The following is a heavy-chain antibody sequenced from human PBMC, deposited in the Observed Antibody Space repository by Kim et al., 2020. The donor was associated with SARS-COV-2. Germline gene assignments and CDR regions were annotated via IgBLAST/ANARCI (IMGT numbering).Heavy chain of an antibody. J-gene: IGHJ3*02. CDR2: IYPDDSNT. V-gene: IGHV5-51*01. CDR1: GYPFPLFW. CDR3: ARPRGWPNAFDI. D-gene: IGHD6-19*01. Sequence: GESLKISCKASGYPFPLFWIGWVRQMPGKGLEWMGSIYPDDSNTKYNSSFQGQVIISADKSITTAYLQWSSLKASDTAIYCARPRGWPNAFDIWGQVTVVTVSS.